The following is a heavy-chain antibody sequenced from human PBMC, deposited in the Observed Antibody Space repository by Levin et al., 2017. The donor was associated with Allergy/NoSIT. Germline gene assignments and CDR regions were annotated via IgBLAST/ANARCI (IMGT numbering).Heavy chain of an antibody. CDR3: ARDPASDPLRAFDY. CDR1: GDSFSSNNW. Sequence: PSETLSLTCAVSGDSFSSNNWWSWVRQTPGKGLEWIGEIYDSGSTNYNPSLKSRVTISLDKSKNQFSLNLYSVTAADTAVYYCARDPASDPLRAFDYWGQGTLVTVSS. J-gene: IGHJ4*02. V-gene: IGHV4-4*02. CDR2: IYDSGST.